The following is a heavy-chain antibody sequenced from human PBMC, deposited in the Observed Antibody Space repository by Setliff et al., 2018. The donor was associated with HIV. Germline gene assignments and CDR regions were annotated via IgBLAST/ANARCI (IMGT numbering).Heavy chain of an antibody. J-gene: IGHJ4*02. CDR2: LRTGTGDT. D-gene: IGHD6-13*01. CDR3: VRRATAAEVFDY. CDR1: GYTFTSYS. Sequence: GASVKVSCKASGYTFTSYSMHWVRQAPGQRLEWMGWLRTGTGDTSYSVKFQGRLTITRDTSANTAYMELSNLRSEDTAVYYCVRRATAAEVFDYWGQGTLVTVS. V-gene: IGHV1-3*04.